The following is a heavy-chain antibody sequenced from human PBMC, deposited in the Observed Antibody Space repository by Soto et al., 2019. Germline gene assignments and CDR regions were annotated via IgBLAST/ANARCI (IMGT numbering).Heavy chain of an antibody. J-gene: IGHJ4*02. CDR3: AKDRLMGELSLGVDY. CDR2: ISYDGSNK. D-gene: IGHD3-16*02. V-gene: IGHV3-30*18. Sequence: QVQLVESGGGVVQPGRSLRLSCAASGFTFSSYGMHWVRQAPGKGLEWVAVISYDGSNKYYADSVKGRFTISRDNSKNTLYLQMNSLRAEDTAVYYCAKDRLMGELSLGVDYWGQGTLATVSS. CDR1: GFTFSSYG.